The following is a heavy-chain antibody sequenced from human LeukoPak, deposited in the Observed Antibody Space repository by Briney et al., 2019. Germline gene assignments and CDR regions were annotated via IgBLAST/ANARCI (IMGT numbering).Heavy chain of an antibody. J-gene: IGHJ4*02. CDR3: ARDLGYSPDY. V-gene: IGHV3-33*01. CDR1: AFTFSSYG. D-gene: IGHD3-22*01. CDR2: IWSVGSIK. Sequence: GRSLRLSCAASAFTFSSYGMHWVRQAPGKGLEWVAVIWSVGSIKFYADSVKGRFTISRDNSKNTLYLQMDSLRAEDTAVYYCARDLGYSPDYWGQRTLVTVSS.